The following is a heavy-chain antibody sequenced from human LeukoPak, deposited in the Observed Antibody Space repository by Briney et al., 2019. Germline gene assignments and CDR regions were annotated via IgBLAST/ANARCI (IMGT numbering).Heavy chain of an antibody. CDR2: ISGSGGST. D-gene: IGHD6-19*01. J-gene: IGHJ1*01. V-gene: IGHV3-23*01. CDR1: GFTFRSYA. CDR3: AKEDDSGWFSRHYFQH. Sequence: GRSLRLSCAPSGFTFRSYAMSWVRQAPGKGLEWVSAISGSGGSTYYADSVKGRFTISRDNSKNTLYLQMNSLRAEDTAIYYCAKEDDSGWFSRHYFQHWGQGTLVTVSS.